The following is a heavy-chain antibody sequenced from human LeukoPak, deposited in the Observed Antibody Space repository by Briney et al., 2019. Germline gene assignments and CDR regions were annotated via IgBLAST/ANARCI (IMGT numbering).Heavy chain of an antibody. D-gene: IGHD5-24*01. J-gene: IGHJ5*02. V-gene: IGHV3-23*01. CDR1: GFTFSSYA. Sequence: GGSLRLSCAASGFTFSSYAMSWVRQAPGKGLEWVSAISGSGGSTYYADSVKGRFTISRDNSKNTLYLQVNSLRAEDTAVYYCAKDGRDGYNYAANWFDPWGQGTLVTVSS. CDR3: AKDGRDGYNYAANWFDP. CDR2: ISGSGGST.